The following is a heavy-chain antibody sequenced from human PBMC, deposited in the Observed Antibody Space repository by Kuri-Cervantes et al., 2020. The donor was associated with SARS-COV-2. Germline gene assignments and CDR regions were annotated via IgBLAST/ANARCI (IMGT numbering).Heavy chain of an antibody. CDR1: GYSFTSYW. Sequence: GGSLRLSCKGSGYSFTSYWISWVRQMLGKGLEWMGRIDPSDSYTNYSPSFQGHVTISADKSISTAYLQWSSLKASDTAMYYCARRVGYYFDYWGQGTLVTVSS. V-gene: IGHV5-10-1*01. CDR3: ARRVGYYFDY. J-gene: IGHJ4*02. D-gene: IGHD2-15*01. CDR2: IDPSDSYT.